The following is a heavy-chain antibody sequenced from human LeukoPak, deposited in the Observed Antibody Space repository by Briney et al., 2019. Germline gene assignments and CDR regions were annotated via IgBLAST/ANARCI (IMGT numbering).Heavy chain of an antibody. Sequence: PGGSLRLSCAASGFTFSSYAMHWVRQAPGKGLEWVSYISSSGSTIYYADSVKGRFTISRDNAKNSLYLQMNSLRAEDTAVYYCARVGSTGFRCNYWGQGTLVTVSS. D-gene: IGHD5/OR15-5a*01. V-gene: IGHV3-48*04. J-gene: IGHJ4*02. CDR2: ISSSGSTI. CDR1: GFTFSSYA. CDR3: ARVGSTGFRCNY.